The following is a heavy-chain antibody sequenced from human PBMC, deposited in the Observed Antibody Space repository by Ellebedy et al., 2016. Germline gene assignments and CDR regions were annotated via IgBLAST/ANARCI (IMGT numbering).Heavy chain of an antibody. CDR3: ARDEIPARIFGVDP. CDR1: GGTFSSYA. CDR2: IIPIFGTA. V-gene: IGHV1-69*13. D-gene: IGHD3-3*01. J-gene: IGHJ5*02. Sequence: ASVKVSCKASGGTFSSYAISWVRQAPGQGLEWMGGIIPIFGTANYAQKFQGRVTITADESTSTAYMELSSLRSEDTAVYYCARDEIPARIFGVDPWGQGTLVTVSS.